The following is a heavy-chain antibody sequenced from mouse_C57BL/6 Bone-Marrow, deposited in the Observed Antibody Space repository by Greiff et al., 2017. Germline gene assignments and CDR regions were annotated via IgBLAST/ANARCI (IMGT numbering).Heavy chain of an antibody. D-gene: IGHD1-1*01. CDR2: IYPRSGNT. V-gene: IGHV1-81*01. CDR1: GYTFTSYG. CDR3: AREGVIYYYGSPDY. Sequence: QVQLQQSGAELARPGASVKLSCKASGYTFTSYGISWVKQRTGQGLEWIGEIYPRSGNTYYNEKFKGKATLTADKSSSTAYMELRSLTSEDSAVYFCAREGVIYYYGSPDYWGQGTTLTVSS. J-gene: IGHJ2*01.